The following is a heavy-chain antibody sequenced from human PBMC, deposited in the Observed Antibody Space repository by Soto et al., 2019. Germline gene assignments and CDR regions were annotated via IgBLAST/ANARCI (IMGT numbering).Heavy chain of an antibody. Sequence: EVQLVESGGGLVQPGGSLRLSCAASGFTFSSYSMNWVRQAPGKGLEWVSYISSSSSTIYYADSVKGRFTISRYNAKNSLYLQMNSLRDEDTAVYYCARDPVPHSGYDWYYYSYGMDVWGQGTTVTVSS. V-gene: IGHV3-48*02. J-gene: IGHJ6*02. CDR1: GFTFSSYS. CDR2: ISSSSSTI. CDR3: ARDPVPHSGYDWYYYSYGMDV. D-gene: IGHD5-12*01.